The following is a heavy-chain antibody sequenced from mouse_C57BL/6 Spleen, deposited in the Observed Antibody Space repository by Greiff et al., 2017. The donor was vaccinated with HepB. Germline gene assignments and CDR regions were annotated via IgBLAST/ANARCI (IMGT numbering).Heavy chain of an antibody. Sequence: QVQLQQSGAELVRPGTSVKVSCKASGYAFTNYLIEWVKQRPGQGLEWIGVINPGSGGTNYNEKFKGKATLTADKSSSTAYMQLSSLTSEDSAVYFCARSGLLLRGRFAYWGQGTLVTVSA. CDR2: INPGSGGT. D-gene: IGHD1-1*01. CDR1: GYAFTNYL. V-gene: IGHV1-54*01. CDR3: ARSGLLLRGRFAY. J-gene: IGHJ3*01.